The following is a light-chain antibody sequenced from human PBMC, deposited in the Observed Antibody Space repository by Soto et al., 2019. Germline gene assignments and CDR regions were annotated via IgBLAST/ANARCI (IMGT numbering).Light chain of an antibody. CDR1: QNLLSSSNNRNY. CDR3: QQYYATPLT. J-gene: IGKJ4*01. Sequence: DIVMNQSPASLAVSLGERATFNCTSSQNLLSSSNNRNYLAWYQQKPGQPPKLLIYWASTRESGVPDRFSGSGSGTDFTLTISSLQAEDVALFYCQQYYATPLTFGGGTKVDIK. V-gene: IGKV4-1*01. CDR2: WAS.